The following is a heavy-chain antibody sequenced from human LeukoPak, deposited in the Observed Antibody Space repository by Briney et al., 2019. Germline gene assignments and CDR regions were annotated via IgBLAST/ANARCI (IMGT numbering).Heavy chain of an antibody. Sequence: PGGSLRLSCAASGFTFSSYAMSWVRQAPGKGLEWVSYISSSSSTIYYADSVKGRFTISRDNAKNSLYLQMNSLRAEDTAVYYCARGTYYMDVWGKGTTVTVSS. CDR1: GFTFSSYA. CDR2: ISSSSSTI. V-gene: IGHV3-48*04. CDR3: ARGTYYMDV. J-gene: IGHJ6*03.